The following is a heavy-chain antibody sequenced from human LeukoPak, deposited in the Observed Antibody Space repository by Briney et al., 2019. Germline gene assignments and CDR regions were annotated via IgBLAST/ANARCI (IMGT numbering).Heavy chain of an antibody. V-gene: IGHV3-33*06. J-gene: IGHJ4*02. Sequence: PGGSLRLSCAASGFTFSSYGMHWVRQAPGKGLEWVAVIWYDGSNKYYADSVKGRFTISRDNSKNTLYLQMNSLRAEDTAVYYCAKEPISRAQIVPLDYWGQGTLVTVSS. CDR2: IWYDGSNK. D-gene: IGHD2-15*01. CDR1: GFTFSSYG. CDR3: AKEPISRAQIVPLDY.